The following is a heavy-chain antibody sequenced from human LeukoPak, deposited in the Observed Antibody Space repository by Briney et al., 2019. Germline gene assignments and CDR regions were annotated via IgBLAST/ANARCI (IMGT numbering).Heavy chain of an antibody. Sequence: QPGGSLRLSCAASGFTFSSYAMSWVRQAPGKGLEWVSAISGSGGSTYYADSVKGRFTISRDNSKNSLYLQMNSLRAEDTALYYCAREPRGHSLGYVVDYWGQGTVVTVSS. D-gene: IGHD5-18*01. CDR3: AREPRGHSLGYVVDY. CDR2: ISGSGGST. CDR1: GFTFSSYA. J-gene: IGHJ4*02. V-gene: IGHV3-23*01.